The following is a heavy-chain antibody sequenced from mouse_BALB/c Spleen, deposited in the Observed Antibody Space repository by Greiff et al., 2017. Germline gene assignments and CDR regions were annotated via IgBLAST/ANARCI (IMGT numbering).Heavy chain of an antibody. CDR1: GFNIKDYY. Sequence: EVHLVESGAELVRPGALVKLSCKASGFNIKDYYMHWVKQRPEQGLEWIGWIDPENGNTIYDPKFQGKASITADTSSNTAYLQLSSLTSEDTAVYYCARDGSWFAYWGQGTLVTVSA. J-gene: IGHJ3*01. CDR2: IDPENGNT. V-gene: IGHV14-1*02. CDR3: ARDGSWFAY.